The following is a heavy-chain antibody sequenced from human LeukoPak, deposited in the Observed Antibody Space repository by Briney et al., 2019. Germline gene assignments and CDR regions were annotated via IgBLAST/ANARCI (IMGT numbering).Heavy chain of an antibody. V-gene: IGHV3-23*01. CDR2: ISGSGGST. CDR3: ARFKQQLVRLLSRDTTYYYYYYMDV. J-gene: IGHJ6*03. CDR1: GFTFSSYA. D-gene: IGHD6-13*01. Sequence: GGSLRLSCAASGFTFSSYAMSWVRQAPGKGLEWVSAISGSGGSTYYADSVKGRFTISRDNSKNSLYLQMNSLRAEDTAVYYCARFKQQLVRLLSRDTTYYYYYYMDVWGKGTTVTVSS.